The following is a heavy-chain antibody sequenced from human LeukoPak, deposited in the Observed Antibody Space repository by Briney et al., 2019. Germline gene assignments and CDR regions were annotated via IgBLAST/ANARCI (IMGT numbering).Heavy chain of an antibody. J-gene: IGHJ4*02. CDR2: ISWNSGSI. D-gene: IGHD5-12*01. Sequence: PGGSLRLSCSASGFTFSSYAMHWVRQAPGKGLEWVSGISWNSGSIGYADSVKGRFTISRDNAKNSLYLQMNSLRAEDTALYYCAKDSGYDLDYFDYWGQGTLVTVSS. V-gene: IGHV3-9*01. CDR3: AKDSGYDLDYFDY. CDR1: GFTFSSYA.